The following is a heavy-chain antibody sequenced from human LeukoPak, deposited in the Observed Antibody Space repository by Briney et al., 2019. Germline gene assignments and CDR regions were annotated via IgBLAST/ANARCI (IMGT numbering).Heavy chain of an antibody. V-gene: IGHV3-53*01. CDR2: IYSGGST. Sequence: GGSLRLSCAASGFTVSSNCMSWVRQAPGKGLEWVSVIYSGGSTYYADSVKGRFTISRDNSKNTLYLQMNSLRAEDTAVYYCARDPSRGPAGAFDIWGQGTMVTVSS. CDR3: ARDPSRGPAGAFDI. J-gene: IGHJ3*02. CDR1: GFTVSSNC.